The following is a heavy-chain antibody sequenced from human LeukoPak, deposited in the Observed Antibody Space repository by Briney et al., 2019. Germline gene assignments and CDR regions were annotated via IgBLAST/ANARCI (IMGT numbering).Heavy chain of an antibody. Sequence: SQTLSLTCAISGDSVSSKNDAWNWIRQSPSRGLEWLGRTYYRSKWYNEYAVSAKSRITINPDTSENQFSLQLKSVTAEDSAVYYCARSAGGTVDYWGQGTLVTVSS. CDR3: ARSAGGTVDY. J-gene: IGHJ4*02. CDR1: GDSVSSKNDA. V-gene: IGHV6-1*01. D-gene: IGHD1-26*01. CDR2: TYYRSKWYN.